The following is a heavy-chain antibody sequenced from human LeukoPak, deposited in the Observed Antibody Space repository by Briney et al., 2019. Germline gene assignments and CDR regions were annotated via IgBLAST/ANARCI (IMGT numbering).Heavy chain of an antibody. Sequence: PGGSLRLSCAASGFTFSSYEMNWVRQAPGKGLEWVSYISSSGSTIYYAESVKGRFTIYRDKAKNSLYLQMNSLRAEDTAVYYCARNGWFVLDYWGQGTLVTVSS. J-gene: IGHJ4*02. V-gene: IGHV3-48*03. CDR3: ARNGWFVLDY. D-gene: IGHD3-10*01. CDR1: GFTFSSYE. CDR2: ISSSGSTI.